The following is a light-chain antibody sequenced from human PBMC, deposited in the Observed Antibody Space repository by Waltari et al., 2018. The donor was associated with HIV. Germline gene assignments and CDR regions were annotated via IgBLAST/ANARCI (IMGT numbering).Light chain of an antibody. CDR3: SSYTSSSTLYVV. CDR2: DVS. Sequence: QSALTQPASVSGSPGQSITISCTGTSSDVGGYNYVSWYQPHPGKAPKLMSYDVSYRPSGVSNRFSGSKAGNTASLTISGLQAEDEADYYCSSYTSSSTLYVVFGGGTKLTVL. CDR1: SSDVGGYNY. V-gene: IGLV2-14*01. J-gene: IGLJ2*01.